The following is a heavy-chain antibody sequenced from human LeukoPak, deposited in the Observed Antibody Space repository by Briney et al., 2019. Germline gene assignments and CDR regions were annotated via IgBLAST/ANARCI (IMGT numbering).Heavy chain of an antibody. CDR3: AKDGQWLVLSYGMDV. Sequence: GGSLRLSCAASGFTFSSYGMHWVRQAPGKGLGWVAVISYDGSNKYYADSVKGRFTISRDNSKNTLYLQMNSLRAEDTAVYYCAKDGQWLVLSYGMDVWGQGTTVTVSS. V-gene: IGHV3-30*18. D-gene: IGHD6-19*01. CDR2: ISYDGSNK. CDR1: GFTFSSYG. J-gene: IGHJ6*02.